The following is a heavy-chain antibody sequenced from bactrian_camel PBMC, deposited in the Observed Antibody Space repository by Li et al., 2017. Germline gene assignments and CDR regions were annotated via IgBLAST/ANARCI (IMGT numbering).Heavy chain of an antibody. CDR2: IGSDGTT. CDR1: GSTSIHYC. J-gene: IGHJ6*01. Sequence: HVQLVESGGGSVQAGGSLRLSCKVSGSTSIHYCMAWFRQAPGKTREGVAAIGSDGTTNYADSVKGRFTISKDNGKNTLYLQLNSLKPEDSAMYYCAADRWKFCGHGSSWYVSGQFAYWGQGTQVTVS. CDR3: AADRWKFCGHGSSWYVSGQFAY. V-gene: IGHV3S53*01. D-gene: IGHD6*01.